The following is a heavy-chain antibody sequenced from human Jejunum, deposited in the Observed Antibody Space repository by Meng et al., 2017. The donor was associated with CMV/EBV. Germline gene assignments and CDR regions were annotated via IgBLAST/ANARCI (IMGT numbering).Heavy chain of an antibody. V-gene: IGHV3-30*18. Sequence: FTFGRSGLHWVRQDPGKGLEWVSVISYDGNNTYYGGSVEGRFTISRDDSRNTLYLQMNSLRAEDTAVYYCAKVYTAMVTTGLGYLDSWGQGTLVTVSS. CDR2: ISYDGNNT. CDR1: FTFGRSG. J-gene: IGHJ4*02. CDR3: AKVYTAMVTTGLGYLDS. D-gene: IGHD5-18*01.